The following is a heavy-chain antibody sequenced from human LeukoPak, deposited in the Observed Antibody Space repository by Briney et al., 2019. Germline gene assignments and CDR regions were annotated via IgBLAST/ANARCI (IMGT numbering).Heavy chain of an antibody. CDR2: ISGSGGST. D-gene: IGHD3-22*01. CDR1: GFTFSSYA. Sequence: PGGSLRLSCAASGFTFSSYAMSWVRQAPGKGLEWASAISGSGGSTYYADSVKGRFTISRDNSKNTLYLQMNSLRAEDTAVYYCAKQIVVVLYGMDVWGQGTTVTVSS. V-gene: IGHV3-23*01. J-gene: IGHJ6*02. CDR3: AKQIVVVLYGMDV.